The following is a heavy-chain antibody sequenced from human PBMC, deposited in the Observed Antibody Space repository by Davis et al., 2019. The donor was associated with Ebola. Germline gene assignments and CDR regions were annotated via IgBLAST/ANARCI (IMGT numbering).Heavy chain of an antibody. V-gene: IGHV5-51*01. CDR2: IYPGDSDT. J-gene: IGHJ4*02. CDR1: GYSFTNYG. CDR3: ARFLEWKADY. D-gene: IGHD3-3*01. Sequence: KVSCKASGYSFTNYGVTWVRQMPGKGLEWMGIIYPGDSDTRYSPSFQGQVTISADKSITTAYLQWSSLKASDTAMYYCARFLEWKADYWGQGTLVTVSS.